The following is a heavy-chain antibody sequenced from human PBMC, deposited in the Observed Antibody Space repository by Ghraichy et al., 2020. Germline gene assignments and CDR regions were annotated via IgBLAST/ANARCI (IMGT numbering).Heavy chain of an antibody. D-gene: IGHD3-10*01. CDR3: ARDGRGSGIYYSVAFPPHAFDI. Sequence: SETLSLTCTVSGRSITSYYWNWIRQPPGKGLEWIGSIFYSGNTNYNPSLQSRVTISIDTSKNQLSLKLSSVTAADTALYYCARDGRGSGIYYSVAFPPHAFDIWGQGIMVTVSS. J-gene: IGHJ3*02. CDR1: GRSITSYY. CDR2: IFYSGNT. V-gene: IGHV4-59*01.